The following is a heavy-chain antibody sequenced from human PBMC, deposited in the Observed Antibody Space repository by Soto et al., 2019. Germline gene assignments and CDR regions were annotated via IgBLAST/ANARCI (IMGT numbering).Heavy chain of an antibody. Sequence: SVSNAWMNWVRQAPGKGLEWVGRIKSKTDGGTTDYAAPVKGRFTISRDDSKNTLYLQMNSLKTEDTAVYYCTTKYSGSYFGYWGQGTLVTVSS. V-gene: IGHV3-15*07. J-gene: IGHJ4*02. CDR3: TTKYSGSYFGY. CDR1: SVSNAW. D-gene: IGHD1-26*01. CDR2: IKSKTDGGTT.